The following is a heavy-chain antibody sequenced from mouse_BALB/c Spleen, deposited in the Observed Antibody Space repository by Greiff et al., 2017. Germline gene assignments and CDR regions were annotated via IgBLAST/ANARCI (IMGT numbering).Heavy chain of an antibody. CDR3: TRGSYDYDAGAWFAY. J-gene: IGHJ3*01. CDR1: GFTFSSFT. CDR2: ISSGGSYT. D-gene: IGHD2-4*01. V-gene: IGHV5-6-4*01. Sequence: EVMLVESGGGLVKPGGSLKLSCAASGFTFSSFTMSWVRQTPEKRLEWVATISSGGSYTYYPDSVKGRFTISRDNAKNTLYLQMSSLKSEDTAMYYCTRGSYDYDAGAWFAYWGQGTLVTVSA.